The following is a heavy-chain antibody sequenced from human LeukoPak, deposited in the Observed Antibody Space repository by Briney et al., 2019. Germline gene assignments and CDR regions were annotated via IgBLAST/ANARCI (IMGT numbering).Heavy chain of an antibody. V-gene: IGHV3-48*01. J-gene: IGHJ4*02. CDR1: GFTFSSYS. Sequence: GGSLRLSCAASGFTFSSYSMNWVRQAPGKGLEWVSYISSSSSTIYYADSVKGRFTISRDNAKNSLYLQMNSLRAEDTAVYYCARDFTMVRGVNYYFDYWGQGTLVTVSS. CDR3: ARDFTMVRGVNYYFDY. D-gene: IGHD3-10*01. CDR2: ISSSSSTI.